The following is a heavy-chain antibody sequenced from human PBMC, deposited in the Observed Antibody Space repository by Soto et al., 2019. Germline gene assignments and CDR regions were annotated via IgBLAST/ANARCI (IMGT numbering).Heavy chain of an antibody. D-gene: IGHD2-2*01. V-gene: IGHV4-59*01. CDR2: IYYSGST. CDR1: GGSISSYY. Sequence: PSETLSLTCTVSGGSISSYYWSWIRQPPGKGLEWIGYIYYSGSTNYNPSLKSRVTISVDTSKNQFSLKLSSVTAADTAVYYCARLDLGYCISTTCPPYYYYYGMDVWGQGTTVTVSS. J-gene: IGHJ6*02. CDR3: ARLDLGYCISTTCPPYYYYYGMDV.